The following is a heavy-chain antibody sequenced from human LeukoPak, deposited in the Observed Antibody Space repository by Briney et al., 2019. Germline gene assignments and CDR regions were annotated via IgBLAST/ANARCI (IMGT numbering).Heavy chain of an antibody. Sequence: KSGGSLRLSCAASGFTFSSYSMNRVCQAPGKGMEWVSSISSSSSYIYYADSVKGRFTISRDNAKNSLYLQMNSLRAEDTAVYYCARDRMGFDPWGQGTLVTVSS. D-gene: IGHD5-24*01. V-gene: IGHV3-21*01. CDR1: GFTFSSYS. CDR2: ISSSSSYI. J-gene: IGHJ5*02. CDR3: ARDRMGFDP.